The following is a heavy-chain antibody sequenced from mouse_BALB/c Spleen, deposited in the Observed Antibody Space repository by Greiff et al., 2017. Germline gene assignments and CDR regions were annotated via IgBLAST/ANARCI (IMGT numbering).Heavy chain of an antibody. V-gene: IGHV5-12-2*01. D-gene: IGHD1-1*01. CDR2: ISNGGGST. CDR1: GFTFSSYT. J-gene: IGHJ4*01. Sequence: EVQVVESGGGLVQPGGSLKLSCAASGFTFSSYTMSWVRQTPEKRLEWVAYISNGGGSTYYPDTVKGRFTISRDNAKNTLYLQMSSLKSEDTAMYYCARYYYGSSYYYAMDYWGQGTSVTVSS. CDR3: ARYYYGSSYYYAMDY.